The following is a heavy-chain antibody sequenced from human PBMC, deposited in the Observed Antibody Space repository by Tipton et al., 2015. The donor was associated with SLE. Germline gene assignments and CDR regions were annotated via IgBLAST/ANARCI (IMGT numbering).Heavy chain of an antibody. J-gene: IGHJ6*02. CDR1: GGSFSGYY. V-gene: IGHV4-34*01. D-gene: IGHD6-13*01. CDR2: INHSGST. Sequence: TLSLTYAVYGGSFSGYYWSWIRQPPGKGLEWIGEINHSGSTNYNPSLKSRVTISLDTSKNQFSLRLSSVTAADTAVYYCARGLSGYSSSWFYYYYGMDVWGQGTTVTVSS. CDR3: ARGLSGYSSSWFYYYYGMDV.